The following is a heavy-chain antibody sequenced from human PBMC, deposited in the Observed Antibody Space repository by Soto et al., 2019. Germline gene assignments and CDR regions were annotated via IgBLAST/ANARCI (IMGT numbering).Heavy chain of an antibody. J-gene: IGHJ6*03. D-gene: IGHD2-15*01. V-gene: IGHV1-69*04. Sequence: QVQLLQSGSLLKRPGSSVKISCQASGDTFITHSLTWVRQAPGQGPVWVGRIIPILGITDYAQKFQGRVTLTADKSTITAYMVLGSLTSEDTAIYYCARDQYCSVSTCFVYPDVWGTGTTLRVSS. CDR1: GDTFITHS. CDR3: ARDQYCSVSTCFVYPDV. CDR2: IIPILGIT.